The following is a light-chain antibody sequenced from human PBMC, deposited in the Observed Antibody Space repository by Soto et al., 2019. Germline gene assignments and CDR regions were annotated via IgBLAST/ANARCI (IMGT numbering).Light chain of an antibody. CDR1: QSVSSH. V-gene: IGKV3-15*01. CDR3: QQRAGSST. Sequence: EVVMTQSPATLSVSPGERATLSCRASQSVSSHLAWYQQRPGQAPRLLIYAASTRATGIPARFSGSGSGTDFTLTLSSLEPEDFAVYYCQQRAGSSTFGQGTRLEI. J-gene: IGKJ5*01. CDR2: AAS.